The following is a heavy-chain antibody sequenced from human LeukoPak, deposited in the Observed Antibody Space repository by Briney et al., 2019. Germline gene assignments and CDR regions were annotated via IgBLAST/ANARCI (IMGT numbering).Heavy chain of an antibody. CDR3: ARLRSGSYYEDGYFDY. CDR1: GGSISSGGYY. J-gene: IGHJ4*02. D-gene: IGHD1-26*01. CDR2: IYHSGST. Sequence: SETLSLTCTVSGGSISSGGYYWSWIRQPPGKGLEWIGYIYHSGSTYYNPSLKSRVTISVDRSKNQFSLKLSSVTAADTAVYYCARLRSGSYYEDGYFDYWGQGTLVTVSS. V-gene: IGHV4-30-2*01.